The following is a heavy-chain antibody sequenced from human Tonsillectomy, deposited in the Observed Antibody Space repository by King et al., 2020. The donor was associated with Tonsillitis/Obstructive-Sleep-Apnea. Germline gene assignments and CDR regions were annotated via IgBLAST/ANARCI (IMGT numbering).Heavy chain of an antibody. D-gene: IGHD1-14*01. CDR1: DGSISSYY. CDR2: IYYSGNT. Sequence: QLQESGPGLVKPSETLSLTCSVSDGSISSYYWNWIRQPPGKGLEWIGFIYYSGNTNYNPSLKSRVTISVDTSKKQFSLKLSSVTAADTAVYYCARETGTGVFDYWGQGTLVTVSS. J-gene: IGHJ4*02. V-gene: IGHV4-59*01. CDR3: ARETGTGVFDY.